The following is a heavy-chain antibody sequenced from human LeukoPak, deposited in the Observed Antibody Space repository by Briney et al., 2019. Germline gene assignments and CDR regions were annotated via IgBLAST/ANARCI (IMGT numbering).Heavy chain of an antibody. CDR1: GYTFTGYY. V-gene: IGHV1-2*02. J-gene: IGHJ6*03. Sequence: ASVNVSCKASGYTFTGYYMHWVRQAPGQGLEWMGWINPNSGGTNYAQKFQGRVTMTRDTSISTAYMELSRLRSDDTAVYYCARDRGARVYYYMDVWGKGTTVTISS. CDR3: ARDRGARVYYYMDV. D-gene: IGHD1-26*01. CDR2: INPNSGGT.